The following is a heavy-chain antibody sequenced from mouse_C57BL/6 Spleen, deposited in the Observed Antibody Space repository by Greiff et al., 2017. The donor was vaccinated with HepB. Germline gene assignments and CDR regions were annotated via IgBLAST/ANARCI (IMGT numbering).Heavy chain of an antibody. CDR1: GFTFSDYG. CDR3: ARQEEYEGGYYMAY. V-gene: IGHV5-15*01. J-gene: IGHJ3*01. D-gene: IGHD2-3*01. Sequence: EVQLVESGGGLVQPGGSLKLSCAASGFTFSDYGMAWVRQAPRKGPEWVAFISNLAYSIYYADTVTGRFTISRENAKNTLYLEMSSLRSEDTAMYYCARQEEYEGGYYMAYWGQGTLVTVSA. CDR2: ISNLAYSI.